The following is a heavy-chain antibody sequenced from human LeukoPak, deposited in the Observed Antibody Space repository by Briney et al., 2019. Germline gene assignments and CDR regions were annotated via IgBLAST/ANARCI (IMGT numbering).Heavy chain of an antibody. CDR2: IRYDGSNK. CDR3: AKWGGGDYRDY. J-gene: IGHJ4*02. CDR1: GFTFSSYG. V-gene: IGHV3-30*02. Sequence: GGSLSLSCAASGFTFSSYGMHWVRQAPGKGLEWVAFIRYDGSNKYYADSVKGRFTISRDNSKNTLYPQMNSLRAEDTAVYYCAKWGGGDYRDYWGQGTLVTVSS. D-gene: IGHD4-11*01.